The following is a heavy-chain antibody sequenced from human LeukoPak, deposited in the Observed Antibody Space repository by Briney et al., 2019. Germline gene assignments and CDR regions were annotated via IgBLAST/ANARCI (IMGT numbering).Heavy chain of an antibody. CDR2: IYYSGST. CDR1: GGSISSGGYY. D-gene: IGHD3-22*01. Sequence: PSETLSLTCTVSGGSISSGGYYWSWIRQHPGKGLEWIGYIYYSGSTYYNPSLKSRVTISVDTSKNQFFLKLSSVTAADTAVYYCARLTDRYYYDSSGYIWFDPWGQGTLVTVSS. CDR3: ARLTDRYYYDSSGYIWFDP. V-gene: IGHV4-31*03. J-gene: IGHJ5*02.